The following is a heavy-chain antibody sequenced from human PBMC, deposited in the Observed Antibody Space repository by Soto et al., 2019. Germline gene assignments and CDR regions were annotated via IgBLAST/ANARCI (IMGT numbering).Heavy chain of an antibody. Sequence: QVQLQQWGAGLLKPSETLSLTCAVYGGSFSGYYWSWIRQPPGKGLEWIGEINHSGSTNYNPSLKSRVTISVDTSKNQFALTLSSVTAADTAVYYCARAPPGYSSSSVLKSWYFDLWGRGTLVTVSS. CDR1: GGSFSGYY. V-gene: IGHV4-34*01. CDR3: ARAPPGYSSSSVLKSWYFDL. D-gene: IGHD6-6*01. J-gene: IGHJ2*01. CDR2: INHSGST.